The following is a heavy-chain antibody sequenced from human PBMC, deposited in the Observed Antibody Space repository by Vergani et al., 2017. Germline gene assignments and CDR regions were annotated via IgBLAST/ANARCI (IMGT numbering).Heavy chain of an antibody. CDR1: GFTFGDYD. V-gene: IGHV3-20*04. D-gene: IGHD3-10*01. Sequence: EVQLVESGGGVVRPGGSLRLSCAASGFTFGDYDMNWVRQAPGKGLEWVSGVKRNGDSSVYADSVKGRFTISRDNAKNSLYLQMTSLRAEDTAFYYCARRGSGNTYYFDYWGQGALVNVSS. CDR3: ARRGSGNTYYFDY. CDR2: VKRNGDSS. J-gene: IGHJ4*02.